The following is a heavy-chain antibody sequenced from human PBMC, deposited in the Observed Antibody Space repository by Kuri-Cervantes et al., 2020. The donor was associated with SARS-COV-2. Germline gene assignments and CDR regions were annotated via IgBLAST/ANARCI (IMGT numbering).Heavy chain of an antibody. D-gene: IGHD1-26*01. Sequence: ASVKVSCKVSGYTLTELSMHWVRQAPGKGLEWMGGFDPENGETIYAQKFQGRVTMTEDTSTDTAYMELSSLRSEDTAVYYCARGIVGATNDAFDIWGQGTMVTVSS. V-gene: IGHV1-24*01. CDR1: GYTLTELS. CDR3: ARGIVGATNDAFDI. CDR2: FDPENGET. J-gene: IGHJ3*02.